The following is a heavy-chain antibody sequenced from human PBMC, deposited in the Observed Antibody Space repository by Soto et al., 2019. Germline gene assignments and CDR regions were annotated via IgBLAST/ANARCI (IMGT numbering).Heavy chain of an antibody. V-gene: IGHV1-18*01. J-gene: IGHJ6*02. Sequence: SVKVSCKSSDNTFTHYGINWVRQAPGQGLEWMGWISGYNGNTKYAQKFQDRVTMTADTSTRTAFMEVRSLTSDDTGVYFCAATGGNYFGLDVWGQ. CDR3: AATGGNYFGLDV. D-gene: IGHD2-8*02. CDR1: DNTFTHYG. CDR2: ISGYNGNT.